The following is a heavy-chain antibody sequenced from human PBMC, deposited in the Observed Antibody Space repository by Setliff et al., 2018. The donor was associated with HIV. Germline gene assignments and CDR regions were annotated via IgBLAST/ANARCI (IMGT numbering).Heavy chain of an antibody. CDR1: GHTFTNYD. J-gene: IGHJ5*02. Sequence: GASVKVSCKPSGHTFTNYDIHWMRRATGQGLEWMGWMNPNSGVSGYALKFHDRVTITTDESTSTAYMELRSLTSEDTAVYYCARDLDEAVKDADNYVTLDLWGQGAQVTVSS. D-gene: IGHD3-16*01. CDR3: ARDLDEAVKDADNYVTLDL. CDR2: MNPNSGVS. V-gene: IGHV1-8*01.